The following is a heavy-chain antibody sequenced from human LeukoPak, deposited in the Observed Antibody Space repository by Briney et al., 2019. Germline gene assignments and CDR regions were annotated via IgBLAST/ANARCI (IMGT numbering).Heavy chain of an antibody. CDR1: GFTFSSCA. Sequence: GSLGLSCAASGFTFSSCAMSWVRQAPGKGLEWVSAISGSGGSTYYADSVKGRFTISRDNSKNTLYLQMNSLRAEDTAVYYCAKVVIAAAGQLFDYWGQGTLVTVSS. CDR3: AKVVIAAAGQLFDY. J-gene: IGHJ4*02. D-gene: IGHD6-13*01. CDR2: ISGSGGST. V-gene: IGHV3-23*01.